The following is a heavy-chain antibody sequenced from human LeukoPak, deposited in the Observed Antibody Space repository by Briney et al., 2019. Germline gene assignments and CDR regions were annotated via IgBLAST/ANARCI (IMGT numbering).Heavy chain of an antibody. Sequence: PSETLSLTCTVSGGSISSYYWSWIRQPAGKGLEWIGRIYTSGSTNYNACLKSRVSMSVDTSKNQFSLKLSSVTAADTAVFYCARENSGSYREFDYWGQGTLVTVSS. J-gene: IGHJ4*02. D-gene: IGHD1-26*01. CDR2: IYTSGST. CDR1: GGSISSYY. V-gene: IGHV4-4*07. CDR3: ARENSGSYREFDY.